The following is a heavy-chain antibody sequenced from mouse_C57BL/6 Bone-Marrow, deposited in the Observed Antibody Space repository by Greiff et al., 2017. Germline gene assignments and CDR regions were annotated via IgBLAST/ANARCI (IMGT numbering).Heavy chain of an antibody. CDR3: ARDHYLTGAMDY. D-gene: IGHD4-1*01. V-gene: IGHV7-1*01. CDR2: SRNKANDYTT. Sequence: DVKLVESGGGLVQSGRSLRLSCATSGFTFSDFYMEWVRQAPGKGLEWIAASRNKANDYTTEYSASVKGRFIVSRDTSQSILYLQMNALRAEDTAIYYCARDHYLTGAMDYWGQGTSVTVSS. CDR1: GFTFSDFY. J-gene: IGHJ4*01.